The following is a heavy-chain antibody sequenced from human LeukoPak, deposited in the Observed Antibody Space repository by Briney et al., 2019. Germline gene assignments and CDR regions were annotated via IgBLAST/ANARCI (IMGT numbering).Heavy chain of an antibody. CDR2: IYYSGST. J-gene: IGHJ4*02. CDR3: ARGLTPELGDY. CDR1: GGSISSNSYY. Sequence: PSETLSLTCAVSGGSISSNSYYWGWIRQPPGKGLEWIGSIYYSGSTYYNPSLKSRVTISVDTSKNQFSLKLSSVTAADTAVYYCARGLTPELGDYWGQGTLVTVSS. D-gene: IGHD7-27*01. V-gene: IGHV4-39*01.